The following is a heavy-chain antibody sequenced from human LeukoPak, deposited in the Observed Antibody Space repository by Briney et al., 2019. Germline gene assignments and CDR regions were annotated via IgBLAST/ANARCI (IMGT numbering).Heavy chain of an antibody. J-gene: IGHJ4*02. V-gene: IGHV1-2*02. D-gene: IGHD3-22*01. Sequence: ASVKVSCKASGHTFTGYYMHWVRQAPGQGLEWMGWINPNSGGTNYAQKFQGRVTMTRDTSISTAYMELSRLRSDDTAVYYCARDLRYYDSSGNSDYWGQGTLVTVSS. CDR2: INPNSGGT. CDR3: ARDLRYYDSSGNSDY. CDR1: GHTFTGYY.